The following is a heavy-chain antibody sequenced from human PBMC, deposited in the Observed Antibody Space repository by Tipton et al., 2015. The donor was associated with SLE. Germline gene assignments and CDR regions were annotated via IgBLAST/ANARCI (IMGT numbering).Heavy chain of an antibody. CDR2: ISYSAYA. CDR1: GSSITNHY. Sequence: TLSLTCTVSGSSITNHYWSWIRQPPGKGLEWIAYISYSAYANYNPSLKSRVTVSIDTSKNQFSLKLSSVTAADTAIYYCAREVEREWEQWLVLDYWGQGTLVTVSS. CDR3: AREVEREWEQWLVLDY. J-gene: IGHJ4*02. D-gene: IGHD6-19*01. V-gene: IGHV4-59*11.